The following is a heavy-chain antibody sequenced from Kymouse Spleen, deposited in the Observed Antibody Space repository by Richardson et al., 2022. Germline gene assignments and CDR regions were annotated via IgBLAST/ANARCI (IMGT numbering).Heavy chain of an antibody. V-gene: IGHV1-69*05. Sequence: QVQLVQSGAEVKKPGSSVKVSCKASGGTFSSYAISWVRQAPGQGLEWMGGIIPIFGTANYAQKFQGRVTITTDESTSTAYMELSSLRSEDTAVYYCARRDYYGSGSSDYYYYGMDVWGQGTTVTVSS. CDR3: ARRDYYGSGSSDYYYYGMDV. CDR1: GGTFSSYA. J-gene: IGHJ6*02. CDR2: IIPIFGTA. D-gene: IGHD3-10*01.